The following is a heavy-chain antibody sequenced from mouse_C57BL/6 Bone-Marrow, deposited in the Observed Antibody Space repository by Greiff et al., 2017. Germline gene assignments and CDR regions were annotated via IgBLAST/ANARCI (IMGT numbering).Heavy chain of an antibody. CDR1: GYTFTSYW. J-gene: IGHJ3*01. V-gene: IGHV1-74*01. Sequence: QVQLQQPGAELVKPGASVKLSCKASGYTFTSYWMHWVKQRPGQGLEWIGMIHPSDSDTNYNQKFKGKATLTVDKSSSTAYMQLSSLTSEDSAVYCCAMEYYGSSYVSWLAYWGQGTLVTVSA. D-gene: IGHD1-1*01. CDR3: AMEYYGSSYVSWLAY. CDR2: IHPSDSDT.